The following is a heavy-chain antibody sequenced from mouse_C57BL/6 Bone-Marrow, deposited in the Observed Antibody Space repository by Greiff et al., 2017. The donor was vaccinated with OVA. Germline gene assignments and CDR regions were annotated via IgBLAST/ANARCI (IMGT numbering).Heavy chain of an antibody. CDR3: ARVYYSNYGFAY. CDR2: IWSGGST. V-gene: IGHV2-2*01. CDR1: GFSLTSYG. D-gene: IGHD2-5*01. J-gene: IGHJ3*01. Sequence: QVQLKQSGPGLVQPSQSLSITCTVSGFSLTSYGVHWVRQSPGKGLEWLGVIWSGGSTDYNAAFISRLSISKDNSKSQVFFKMNSLQADDTAIYYCARVYYSNYGFAYWGQGTLVTVSA.